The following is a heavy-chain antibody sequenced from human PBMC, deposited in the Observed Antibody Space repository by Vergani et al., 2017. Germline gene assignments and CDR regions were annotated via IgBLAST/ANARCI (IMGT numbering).Heavy chain of an antibody. J-gene: IGHJ4*02. D-gene: IGHD5-12*01. CDR1: GITFSSYG. V-gene: IGHV3-30*03. CDR2: ISYDGSNK. Sequence: QVQLVESGGGVVQPGRSLRVSCAASGITFSSYGMHWVRQAPGKGLEWVAVISYDGSNKYYADSVKGRFTISRDNSKNTLYLQMNSLRADDTAVYYCATVDYWGQGTLVTVSS. CDR3: ATVDY.